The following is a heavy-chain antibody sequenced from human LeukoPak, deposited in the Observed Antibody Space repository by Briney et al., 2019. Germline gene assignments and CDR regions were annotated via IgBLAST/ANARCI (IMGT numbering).Heavy chain of an antibody. V-gene: IGHV3-48*03. Sequence: PGGSLRLSCAASGFTFSRYEMNWVRQAPGKGLEWISYISSSGRTIYYADSVKGRFTISRDSAKNTLYLQMNGLGPEDTALYYCATSGYLYFDYWGQGTLVTVSS. CDR1: GFTFSRYE. CDR3: ATSGYLYFDY. CDR2: ISSSGRTI. J-gene: IGHJ4*02. D-gene: IGHD3-22*01.